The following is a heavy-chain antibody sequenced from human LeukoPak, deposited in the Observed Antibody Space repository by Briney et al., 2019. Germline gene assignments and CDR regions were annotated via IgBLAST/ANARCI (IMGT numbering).Heavy chain of an antibody. CDR3: ARAGGFYGGNSGSFDY. V-gene: IGHV4-30-2*01. CDR2: IYHSGST. D-gene: IGHD4-23*01. CDR1: GGSISSGGYS. J-gene: IGHJ4*02. Sequence: SQTLSLTCAVSGGSISSGGYSWSWIRQPPGKGLEWIGYIYHSGSTYYNPSLKSRVTISVDRSKNQFSLKLSSVTAAGTAVYYCARAGGFYGGNSGSFDYWGQGTLVTVSS.